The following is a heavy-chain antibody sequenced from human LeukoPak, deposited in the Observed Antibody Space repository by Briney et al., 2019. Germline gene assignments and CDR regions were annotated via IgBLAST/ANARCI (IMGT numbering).Heavy chain of an antibody. CDR2: IYTSGST. J-gene: IGHJ4*02. V-gene: IGHV4-4*07. Sequence: SETLSLTCTVSGGSISGYYWSWIRQPAGKGLEWIGRIYTSGSTNYNPSLKSRVTMSVDTSKNQFSLKLSSVTAADTAVYYCARGPYSGYDSASVYFDYWGQGTLVTVSS. D-gene: IGHD5-12*01. CDR3: ARGPYSGYDSASVYFDY. CDR1: GGSISGYY.